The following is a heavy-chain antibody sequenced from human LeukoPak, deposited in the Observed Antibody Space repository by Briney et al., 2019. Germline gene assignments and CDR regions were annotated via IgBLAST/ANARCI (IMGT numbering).Heavy chain of an antibody. CDR1: GYTFTSYG. V-gene: IGHV1-18*01. CDR2: ISAYNGNT. J-gene: IGHJ6*03. CDR3: ASGIAAAGTRDYYYYMDV. Sequence: GASVKVSCKASGYTFTSYGISWVRQAPGQGLEWMGWISAYNGNTNYAQKLQGRVTMTTDTSTSTAYMELRSLRSDDTAVYYCASGIAAAGTRDYYYYMDVWGKGTTVTVSS. D-gene: IGHD6-13*01.